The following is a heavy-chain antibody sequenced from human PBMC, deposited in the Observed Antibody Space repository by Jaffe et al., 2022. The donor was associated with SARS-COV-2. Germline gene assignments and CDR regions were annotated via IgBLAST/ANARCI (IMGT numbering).Heavy chain of an antibody. J-gene: IGHJ4*02. CDR2: VYYSGST. Sequence: QVQLQESGPGLVKSSETLSLTCTISGGSITNAYWSWIRQPPGKGLEWIGYVYYSGSTNYNPSLKSRVTISVDTSKNQFSLNLNSVTAADTAVYYCARGLRYLYCSSSTCYAEIDSWGRGTLVTVSP. V-gene: IGHV4-59*01. CDR1: GGSITNAY. D-gene: IGHD2-2*01. CDR3: ARGLRYLYCSSSTCYAEIDS.